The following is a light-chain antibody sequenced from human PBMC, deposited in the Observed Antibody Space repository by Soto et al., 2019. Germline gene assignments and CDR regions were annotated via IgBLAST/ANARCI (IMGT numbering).Light chain of an antibody. V-gene: IGLV2-11*01. CDR1: SNDVGGYNF. CDR2: DVS. CDR3: SSYAGSYTFV. J-gene: IGLJ2*01. Sequence: QSALTQPRSVSGSPGQSVTISCTGTSNDVGGYNFVSWYQQHPGKVPKLFIYDVSRRPSGVPDRCSGSKSGNTASLTISGLQAEDEADYYCSSYAGSYTFVFGGGTKLTVL.